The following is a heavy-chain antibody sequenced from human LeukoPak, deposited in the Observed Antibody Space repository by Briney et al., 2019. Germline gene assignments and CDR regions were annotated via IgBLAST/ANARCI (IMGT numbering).Heavy chain of an antibody. D-gene: IGHD6-13*01. CDR3: ARDLYSSSWYYYGMDV. CDR1: GGSISSYY. CDR2: ISYSGST. Sequence: SETLSLTCAVSGGSISSYYWSWVRQPPGKGLEWIGYISYSGSTNYNPSLNSRVTISVDTSKNQFSLKLSSVSAADTAVYYCARDLYSSSWYYYGMDVWGQGTAATVSS. V-gene: IGHV4-59*01. J-gene: IGHJ6*02.